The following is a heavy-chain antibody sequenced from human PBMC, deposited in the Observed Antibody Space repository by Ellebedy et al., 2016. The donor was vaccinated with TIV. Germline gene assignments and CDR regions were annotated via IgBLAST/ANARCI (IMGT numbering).Heavy chain of an antibody. CDR2: INTNTGNP. Sequence: ASVKVSCKASGNTFNTHGMNWVRQAPGQGLEWMGWINTNTGNPTYAQGLTGRFVFSLDTSVSTAYLQISSLKAEDTAVYYCARDWGTSHSASDYWGQGTLVTVSS. CDR1: GNTFNTHG. J-gene: IGHJ4*02. CDR3: ARDWGTSHSASDY. D-gene: IGHD2-2*01. V-gene: IGHV7-4-1*02.